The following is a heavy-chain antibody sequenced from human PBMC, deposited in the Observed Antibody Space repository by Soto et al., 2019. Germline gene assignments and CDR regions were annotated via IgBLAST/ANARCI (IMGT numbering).Heavy chain of an antibody. Sequence: TSETLSLTCVVSGYSINRGYYWGWIRQPPGKGLEWIGTIYHSGATYYNPSLQSRVTISVDTSKNQFSLKLTSVTAADTAVYYCARLLRTSAWTGGNWFDPWGQGMLVTVSS. CDR3: ARLLRTSAWTGGNWFDP. CDR1: GYSINRGYY. J-gene: IGHJ5*02. D-gene: IGHD6-19*01. CDR2: IYHSGAT. V-gene: IGHV4-38-2*01.